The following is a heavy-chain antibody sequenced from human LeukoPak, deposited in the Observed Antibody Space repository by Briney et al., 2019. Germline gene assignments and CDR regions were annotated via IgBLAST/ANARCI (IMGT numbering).Heavy chain of an antibody. CDR1: GYMFSTYW. CDR2: IYPDDSDT. J-gene: IGHJ3*01. CDR3: ARPNITSYYDSRGYDGFDV. D-gene: IGHD3-22*01. V-gene: IGHV5-51*01. Sequence: GESLKISCKGSGYMFSTYWIAWVRQMPGRGLEWMGIIYPDDSDTRYSPSFQGQVTISADKSVSTAYLQWSSLKASDTAIYYCARPNITSYYDSRGYDGFDVWGQGTMVTVSS.